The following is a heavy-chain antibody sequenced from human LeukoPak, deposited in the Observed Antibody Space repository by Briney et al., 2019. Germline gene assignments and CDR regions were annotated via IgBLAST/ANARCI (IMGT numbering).Heavy chain of an antibody. CDR1: GGTFSIYA. Sequence: SVKVSCKSSGGTFSIYAISWVRQAPGQGLEWMGGIIPIFGTPNYAQKFQGRVTITADESTSTAYMELSSLRSEDTAVYYCARVFSPDRGILIDFWSGSPFDYWGQGTLVTVSS. CDR3: ARVFSPDRGILIDFWSGSPFDY. J-gene: IGHJ4*02. CDR2: IIPIFGTP. D-gene: IGHD3-3*01. V-gene: IGHV1-69*01.